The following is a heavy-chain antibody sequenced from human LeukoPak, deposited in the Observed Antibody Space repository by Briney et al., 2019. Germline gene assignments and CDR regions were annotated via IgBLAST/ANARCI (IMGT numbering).Heavy chain of an antibody. CDR3: AREYHGMDV. CDR1: GFTFSSYS. J-gene: IGHJ6*02. Sequence: GGSLRLSCAASGFTFSSYSMNWVRQAPGKGLEWVSVIYTGGTTHYADSVNGRFAISRDNSKNTLYLQMNSLRAEDTAVYYCAREYHGMDVWGQGTTVTVSS. CDR2: IYTGGTT. V-gene: IGHV3-53*01.